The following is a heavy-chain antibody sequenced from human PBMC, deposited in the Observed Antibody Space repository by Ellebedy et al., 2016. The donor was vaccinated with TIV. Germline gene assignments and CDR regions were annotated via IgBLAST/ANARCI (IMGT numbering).Heavy chain of an antibody. CDR1: GGSISSYY. D-gene: IGHD3-3*01. CDR2: IYTSGST. Sequence: SETLSLTXTVSGGSISSYYWSWIRQPAGKGLEWIGRIYTSGSTNYNPSLKSRVTMSVDTSKNQFSLKLSSVTAADTAVYYCARRDYQAYYDFWSGYYAWFDPWGQGTLATVSS. V-gene: IGHV4-4*07. CDR3: ARRDYQAYYDFWSGYYAWFDP. J-gene: IGHJ5*02.